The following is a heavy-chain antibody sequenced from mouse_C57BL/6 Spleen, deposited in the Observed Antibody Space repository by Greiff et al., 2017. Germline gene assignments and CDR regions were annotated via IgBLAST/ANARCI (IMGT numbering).Heavy chain of an antibody. CDR2: INPSSGYT. CDR1: GYTFTSYW. Sequence: QVQLQQSGAELAKPGASVKLSCKASGYTFTSYWMHWVKQRPGQGLEWIGFINPSSGYTKYNQKFKDKATLTADKSYSTAYMQLSSLTYEDSAVYYCARSIYDGYYDYAMDYWGQGTSVTVSS. J-gene: IGHJ4*01. D-gene: IGHD2-3*01. CDR3: ARSIYDGYYDYAMDY. V-gene: IGHV1-7*01.